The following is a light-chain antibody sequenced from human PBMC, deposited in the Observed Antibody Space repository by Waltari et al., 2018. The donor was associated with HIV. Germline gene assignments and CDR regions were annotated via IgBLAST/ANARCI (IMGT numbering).Light chain of an antibody. J-gene: IGLJ2*01. Sequence: QSALTQPPSASGSPGQSVTISCTGTSSDVGGYNYVSWYQQPPGKAPKLMIYEVSKRPSGVPDRFSGSKSGNTASLTVSGLQAEDEADYYCSSYAGSNNFGVFGGGTKLTVL. CDR1: SSDVGGYNY. V-gene: IGLV2-8*01. CDR2: EVS. CDR3: SSYAGSNNFGV.